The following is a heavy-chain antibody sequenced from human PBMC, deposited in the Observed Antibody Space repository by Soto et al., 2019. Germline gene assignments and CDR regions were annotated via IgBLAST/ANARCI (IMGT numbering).Heavy chain of an antibody. V-gene: IGHV4-59*01. Sequence: PSETLSLTCTVSGGSISSYYWSWIRQPPGKGLEWIGYIYYSGSTNYNPSLKSRVTISVDTSKNQFSLKLSSVTAADTAVYYCARGWQEAYYYGMDVWGQGTTVTVSS. CDR1: GGSISSYY. CDR3: ARGWQEAYYYGMDV. D-gene: IGHD2-15*01. CDR2: IYYSGST. J-gene: IGHJ6*02.